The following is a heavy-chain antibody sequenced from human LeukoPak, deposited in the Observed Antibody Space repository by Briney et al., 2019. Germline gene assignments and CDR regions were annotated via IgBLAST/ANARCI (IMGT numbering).Heavy chain of an antibody. V-gene: IGHV3-30*02. J-gene: IGHJ4*02. CDR3: AKARGREYSSSWRFDY. Sequence: GGSLRLSCAASGLTVSSNYMSWVRQAPGKGLEWVAFIRDDGSNKYYADSVKGRFTISRDNSKNTLYLQMNSLRAEDMAVYYCAKARGREYSSSWRFDYWGQGTLVTVSS. D-gene: IGHD6-13*01. CDR1: GLTVSSNY. CDR2: IRDDGSNK.